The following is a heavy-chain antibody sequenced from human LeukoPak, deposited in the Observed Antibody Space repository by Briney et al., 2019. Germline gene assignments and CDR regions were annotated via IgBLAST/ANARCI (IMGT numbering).Heavy chain of an antibody. D-gene: IGHD2-8*01. J-gene: IGHJ6*03. Sequence: ASVKVSCKASGYTFTSYYMHWGRQTPGQGLEWMGIINPSGGSTSYAQKFQGRVTMTRDTSTSTVYMELSSLRSEDTAVYYCAREGHGPQNYYYYYYLDVWGKGTTVTVSS. V-gene: IGHV1-46*03. CDR2: INPSGGST. CDR1: GYTFTSYY. CDR3: AREGHGPQNYYYYYYLDV.